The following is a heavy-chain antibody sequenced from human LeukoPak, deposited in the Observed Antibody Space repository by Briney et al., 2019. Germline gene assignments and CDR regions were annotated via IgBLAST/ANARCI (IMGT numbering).Heavy chain of an antibody. V-gene: IGHV3-21*01. J-gene: IGHJ3*02. Sequence: PGGSLRLSCAASGFTFSSYSMNWVRQAPGKGLEWVSSISSSSSYIYYADSVKGRFTISRDNAKYSLYLQMNSLRAEDTAVYYCARDYYGSGSPYRDAFDIWGQGTMVTVSS. CDR1: GFTFSSYS. D-gene: IGHD3-10*01. CDR2: ISSSSSYI. CDR3: ARDYYGSGSPYRDAFDI.